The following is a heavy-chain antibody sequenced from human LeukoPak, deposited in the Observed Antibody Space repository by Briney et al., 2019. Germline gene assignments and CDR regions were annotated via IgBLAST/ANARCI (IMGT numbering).Heavy chain of an antibody. Sequence: PGGSLRLSCAASGFTFTSYVMHWVRQAPGKGLEWVAVVSYDGSNQYYADSVKGRFTISRDNSKNTFYLQMNSLRAEDTAVYYCASARGGTSLDYWRQGTLVTVSS. V-gene: IGHV3-30-3*01. CDR2: VSYDGSNQ. D-gene: IGHD3-10*01. J-gene: IGHJ4*02. CDR1: GFTFTSYV. CDR3: ASARGGTSLDY.